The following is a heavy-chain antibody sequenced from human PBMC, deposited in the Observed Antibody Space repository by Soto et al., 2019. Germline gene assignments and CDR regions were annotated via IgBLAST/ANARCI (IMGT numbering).Heavy chain of an antibody. CDR3: AKDGDPNMMIVVVTYYYGMDV. V-gene: IGHV3-23*01. Sequence: GGSLRLSCAASGFTFSSYAMSWVRQAPGKGLEWVSAISGSGGSTYYADSVKGRFTISRDNSKNTLYLQMNSLRAEDTAVYYCAKDGDPNMMIVVVTYYYGMDVWGQGTTVTVSS. CDR1: GFTFSSYA. J-gene: IGHJ6*02. CDR2: ISGSGGST. D-gene: IGHD3-22*01.